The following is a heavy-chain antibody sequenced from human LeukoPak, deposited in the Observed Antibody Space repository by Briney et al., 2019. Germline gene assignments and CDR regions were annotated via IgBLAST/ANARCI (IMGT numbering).Heavy chain of an antibody. CDR1: GFTFSDSY. J-gene: IGHJ3*01. Sequence: GGSLRLSCAASGFTFSDSYMSWIRQVPGKGLEWVSSISSGSTYIYNADSVKGRFTISRDNDKNFLYLEMNNLRAEDTALYHCARDPWSFDVFDFWGQGTMVTVSA. CDR2: ISSGSTYI. V-gene: IGHV3-11*05. CDR3: ARDPWSFDVFDF. D-gene: IGHD2-8*02.